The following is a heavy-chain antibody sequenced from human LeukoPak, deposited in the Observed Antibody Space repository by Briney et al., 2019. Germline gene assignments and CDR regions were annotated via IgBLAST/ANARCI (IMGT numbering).Heavy chain of an antibody. CDR2: IYHSGNT. Sequence: SETLSLTCNVSGASMSSNYWSWIRQPPGKGLEWIGYIYHSGNTNYSPSLESRVTMSVDKSKNQFSLKLSSVTAADTAVYYCARDPSGSGWRNFDYWGQGTLVTVSS. D-gene: IGHD6-19*01. V-gene: IGHV4-59*12. J-gene: IGHJ4*02. CDR1: GASMSSNY. CDR3: ARDPSGSGWRNFDY.